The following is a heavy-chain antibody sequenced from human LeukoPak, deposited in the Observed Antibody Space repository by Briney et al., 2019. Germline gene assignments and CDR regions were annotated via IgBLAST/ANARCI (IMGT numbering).Heavy chain of an antibody. V-gene: IGHV3-53*01. J-gene: IGHJ3*02. CDR3: AREGRDYYGSGSYPDAFDI. Sequence: PGGSLRLSCAASGFTVSSNYMSWVRQAPGKGLEWVSVIYSGGSTYYADSVKGRFTISRDNSKNTLYLQMNSLRAEDTAVYYCAREGRDYYGSGSYPDAFDIWGQGTIVTVSS. D-gene: IGHD3-10*01. CDR2: IYSGGST. CDR1: GFTVSSNY.